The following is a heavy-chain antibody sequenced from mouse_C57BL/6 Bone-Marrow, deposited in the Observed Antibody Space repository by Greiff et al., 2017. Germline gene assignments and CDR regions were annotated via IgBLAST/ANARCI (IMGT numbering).Heavy chain of an antibody. Sequence: EVMLVESGGGLVKPGGSLKLSCAASGFTFSSYAMSWVRQTPEKRLEWVATISDGGSYTYYPDNVKGRFTISRDNAKNNLYLQMSHLKSEDTAMYYCARGEQLRLPYYFDYWGQGTTLTVSS. CDR3: ARGEQLRLPYYFDY. V-gene: IGHV5-4*03. CDR1: GFTFSSYA. D-gene: IGHD3-2*02. J-gene: IGHJ2*01. CDR2: ISDGGSYT.